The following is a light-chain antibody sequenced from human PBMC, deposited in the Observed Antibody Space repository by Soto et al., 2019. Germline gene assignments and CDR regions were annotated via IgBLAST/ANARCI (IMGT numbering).Light chain of an antibody. CDR3: QQHGNSKCT. CDR1: QSVSSNY. V-gene: IGKV3-20*01. J-gene: IGKJ1*01. CDR2: GAS. Sequence: EIVLTQSPGTLSLSPGERATLSCRASQSVSSNYLAWYQQKPGQAPRLLIFGASSRATGIPDRFSGSASATDFTLYISRLEPEDFAVYYCQQHGNSKCTFRQGTKVEIK.